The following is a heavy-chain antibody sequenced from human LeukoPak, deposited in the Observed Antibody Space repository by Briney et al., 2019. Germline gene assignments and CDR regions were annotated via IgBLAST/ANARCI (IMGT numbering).Heavy chain of an antibody. Sequence: GGSLRLSCAASGFTFDDYTMHWVRQAPGKGLEWVSLISWDGGSTYYADSVKGRFTISRENSKSSLYLQMNSLRTEDTALYYCAKDNRATGAFDYWGQGTLVTVSS. V-gene: IGHV3-43*01. CDR3: AKDNRATGAFDY. J-gene: IGHJ4*02. D-gene: IGHD1-14*01. CDR1: GFTFDDYT. CDR2: ISWDGGST.